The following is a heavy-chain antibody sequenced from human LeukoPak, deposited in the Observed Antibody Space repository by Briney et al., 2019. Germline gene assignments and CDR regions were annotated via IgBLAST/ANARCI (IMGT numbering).Heavy chain of an antibody. CDR3: ARVTSGTYHY. J-gene: IGHJ4*02. CDR1: GYTFTDYY. Sequence: ASVKVSCKASGYTFTDYYLHWVRQAPGQGLEWMGWINAKNGGTEYAQKFQGRVTLTRDTSISTAYMVLTRLRYDDTAVYYCARVTSGTYHYWGQGTLVTISS. V-gene: IGHV1-2*02. CDR2: INAKNGGT. D-gene: IGHD1-26*01.